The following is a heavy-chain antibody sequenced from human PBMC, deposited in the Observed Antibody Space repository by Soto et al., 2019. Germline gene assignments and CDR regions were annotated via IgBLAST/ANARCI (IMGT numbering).Heavy chain of an antibody. J-gene: IGHJ6*02. CDR1: GGTFSSYA. CDR3: ARGWRIAARMDV. D-gene: IGHD6-6*01. Sequence: SVKVSCKASGGTFSSYAISWVRQAPGQGLEWMGGIIPIFGTANYAQKFQGRVTITADESTSTAYMELSSLRSEDTAVYYCARGWRIAARMDVWGQGTTVTVSS. CDR2: IIPIFGTA. V-gene: IGHV1-69*13.